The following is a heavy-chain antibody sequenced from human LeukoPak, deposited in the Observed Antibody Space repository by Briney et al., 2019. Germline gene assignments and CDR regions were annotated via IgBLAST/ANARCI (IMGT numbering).Heavy chain of an antibody. D-gene: IGHD3-10*01. CDR3: ARVTMVRGVIWSYYFDY. CDR1: GGSISNYY. CDR2: IYTSGST. J-gene: IGHJ4*02. Sequence: SETLSLTCSVSGGSISNYYWSWIRQPAGKGLEWIGRIYTSGSTNYNPSLKSRVTMSVDTSKNQFSLKLSSVTAADTAVYYCARVTMVRGVIWSYYFDYWGQGTLVTVSS. V-gene: IGHV4-4*07.